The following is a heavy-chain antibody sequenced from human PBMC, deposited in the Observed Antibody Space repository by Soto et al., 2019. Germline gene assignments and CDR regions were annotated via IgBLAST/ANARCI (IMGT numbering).Heavy chain of an antibody. J-gene: IGHJ4*02. Sequence: QVQLVESGGGVVQPGRSLRLSCAASGFTFSSYGMHWVRQAPGKGLEWVAVIWYDGSNKYYADSVKGRFTISGDNSKNTLYLEMNSLRAEDTAVYDCATSSGYYIQRFDYWGQGTLVTVSS. CDR3: ATSSGYYIQRFDY. D-gene: IGHD3-22*01. CDR1: GFTFSSYG. V-gene: IGHV3-33*01. CDR2: IWYDGSNK.